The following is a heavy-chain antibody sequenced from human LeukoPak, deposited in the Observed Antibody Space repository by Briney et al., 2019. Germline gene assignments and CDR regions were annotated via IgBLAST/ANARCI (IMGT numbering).Heavy chain of an antibody. CDR1: GNSW. J-gene: IGHJ4*02. D-gene: IGHD2-2*01. CDR3: VSFYGTY. Sequence: SGGSLRLSCAASGNSWMHWVRQAPGKGLVWVSHINSDGSWTGYADSVKGRFTISKDNAKNTVYLQMNNLRAEDTAVYYCVSFYGTYWGRGTLVTVSS. CDR2: INSDGSWT. V-gene: IGHV3-74*01.